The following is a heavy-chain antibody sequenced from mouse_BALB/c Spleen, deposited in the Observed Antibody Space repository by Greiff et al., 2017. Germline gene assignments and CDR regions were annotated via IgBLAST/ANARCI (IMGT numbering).Heavy chain of an antibody. Sequence: QVHVKQSGPGLVQPSQSLSITCTVSGFSLTSYGVHWVRQSPGKGLEWLGVIWSGGSTDYNAAFISRLGISKDNSKSQVFFKMNSLQANDTAIYYCARKDGYGWFAYWGQGTLVTVSA. D-gene: IGHD2-2*01. CDR2: IWSGGST. J-gene: IGHJ3*01. CDR3: ARKDGYGWFAY. V-gene: IGHV2-2*02. CDR1: GFSLTSYG.